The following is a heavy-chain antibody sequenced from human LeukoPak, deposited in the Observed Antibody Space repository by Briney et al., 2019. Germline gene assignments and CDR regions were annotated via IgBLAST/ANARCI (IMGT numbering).Heavy chain of an antibody. CDR1: GFTVSSSY. V-gene: IGHV3-53*01. J-gene: IGHJ4*02. Sequence: GGSLRLSCAASGFTVSSSYMSWVRQAPGKGLEWVSLIYSADNTHYADSVKGRFSISRDNSKNTLYLQMNSLKAEDTAVYYCARDTLGAYDSNGYYHGYWGQGTLVTVSS. CDR3: ARDTLGAYDSNGYYHGY. D-gene: IGHD3-22*01. CDR2: IYSADNT.